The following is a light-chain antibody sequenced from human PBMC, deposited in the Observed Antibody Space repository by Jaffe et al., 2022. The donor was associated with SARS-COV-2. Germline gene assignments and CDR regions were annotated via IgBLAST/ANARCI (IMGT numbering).Light chain of an antibody. V-gene: IGKV1-5*03. J-gene: IGKJ1*01. CDR1: QSISFW. Sequence: DIQMTQSPSTLSASVGDRVTITCRASQSISFWMAWYQQKPGKAPKLLIYKASTLESGVPSRFSGSGSGTEFTLTINSLQPDDFATYYCQHYNSPPPWTFGQGTKVEFK. CDR2: KAS. CDR3: QHYNSPPPWT.